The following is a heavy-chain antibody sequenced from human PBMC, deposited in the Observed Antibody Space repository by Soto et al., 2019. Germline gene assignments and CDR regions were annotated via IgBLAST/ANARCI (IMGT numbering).Heavy chain of an antibody. J-gene: IGHJ6*02. D-gene: IGHD4-17*01. CDR3: ARDTRGNYGDPHRGGWGFPYYYYGMDV. Sequence: SETLSLTCTVSGGSISSVGYYWSWIRQHPGKGLEWIGFIYYRGSTYYNPSLKIRVTKSVDTSKNQFSMKLSSVTDADTAVYYCARDTRGNYGDPHRGGWGFPYYYYGMDVWGQGTTVTVSS. V-gene: IGHV4-31*03. CDR2: IYYRGST. CDR1: GGSISSVGYY.